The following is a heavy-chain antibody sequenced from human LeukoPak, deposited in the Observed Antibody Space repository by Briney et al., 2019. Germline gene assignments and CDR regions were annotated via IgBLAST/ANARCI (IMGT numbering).Heavy chain of an antibody. Sequence: GGSLRLSCAASGFTFSSYAMSWVRQAPGKGLEWVSTISNSDGGTYYADSVKGRFTISRDNSESTLYLHMNSLRAEDTAVYYCAKATGYLLWGQGTLVTVSS. CDR2: ISNSDGGT. CDR1: GFTFSSYA. V-gene: IGHV3-23*01. J-gene: IGHJ4*02. D-gene: IGHD1-14*01. CDR3: AKATGYLL.